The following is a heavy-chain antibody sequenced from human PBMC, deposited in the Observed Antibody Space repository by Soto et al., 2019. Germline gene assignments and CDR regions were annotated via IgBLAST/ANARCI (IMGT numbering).Heavy chain of an antibody. J-gene: IGHJ4*02. CDR3: ARGGDDLNDFDY. D-gene: IGHD3-16*01. CDR2: IYYSGST. V-gene: IGHV4-59*01. CDR1: GGTISSYY. Sequence: SAKQADTWTVSGGTISSYYWSWIRQTPGEGLEWIGYIYYSGSTNYTPSLKSRVTISVDTSKNQFSLKLSSVTAADTAVYYCARGGDDLNDFDYWGRGTLVTVSS.